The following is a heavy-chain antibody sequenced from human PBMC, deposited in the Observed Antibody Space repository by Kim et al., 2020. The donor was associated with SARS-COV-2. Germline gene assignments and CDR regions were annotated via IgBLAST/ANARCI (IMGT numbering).Heavy chain of an antibody. D-gene: IGHD1-26*01. CDR2: IYHNGRT. J-gene: IGHJ4*02. V-gene: IGHV4-61*01. CDR1: GDSVSSNSYY. Sequence: SETLSLTCTVSGDSVSSNSYYWSWIRQPPGKGLEWIGYIYHNGRTTYNPSLKSRVTVSVDTSKNQFSLRLRSVTAADTAVYYCARVGLYSGSYYFDFWGQGTLVTVSS. CDR3: ARVGLYSGSYYFDF.